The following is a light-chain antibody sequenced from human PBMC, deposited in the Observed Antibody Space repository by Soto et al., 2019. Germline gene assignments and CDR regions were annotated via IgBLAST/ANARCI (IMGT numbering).Light chain of an antibody. V-gene: IGLV2-23*01. Sequence: QSVLAQPSSLSGSPGQSITISCTGTISDVGSYNLVSWYQQHPGKAPKLMIYEGSKRPSGVSNRFSGSKSGNTASLTISGLQAEDEADYYCCSYAGNSIYVFGTGTKVTVL. CDR1: ISDVGSYNL. CDR2: EGS. J-gene: IGLJ1*01. CDR3: CSYAGNSIYV.